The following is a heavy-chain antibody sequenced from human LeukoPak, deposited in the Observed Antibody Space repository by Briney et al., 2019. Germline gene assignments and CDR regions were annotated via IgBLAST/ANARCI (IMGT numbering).Heavy chain of an antibody. Sequence: GASVKVSCKASGYTFTGYYMYWVRQAPGQGLEWMGWINPNSGDTHYGQKFQGWVTMTRDSFIRTVYMELSRLRPDDTAVYYCARDSGYCTNGLCFGNWFDSWGQGTLVTVSS. J-gene: IGHJ5*01. CDR2: INPNSGDT. V-gene: IGHV1-2*04. D-gene: IGHD2-8*01. CDR3: ARDSGYCTNGLCFGNWFDS. CDR1: GYTFTGYY.